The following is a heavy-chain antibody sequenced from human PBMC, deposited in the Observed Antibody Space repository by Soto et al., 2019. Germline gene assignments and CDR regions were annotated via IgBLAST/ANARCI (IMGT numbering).Heavy chain of an antibody. Sequence: ESGGGLVKPGGSLRLSCAASGFTFSSYSMNWVRQAPGKGLEWVSSISSSSSYIYYADSVKGRFTISRDNAKNSLYLQMNSLRAEDTAVYYCARDLDYSNSPPANYFDYWGQGTLVTVSS. D-gene: IGHD4-4*01. CDR2: ISSSSSYI. CDR3: ARDLDYSNSPPANYFDY. CDR1: GFTFSSYS. J-gene: IGHJ4*02. V-gene: IGHV3-21*01.